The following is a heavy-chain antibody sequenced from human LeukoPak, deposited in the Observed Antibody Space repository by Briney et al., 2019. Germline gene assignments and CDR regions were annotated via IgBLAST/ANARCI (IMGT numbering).Heavy chain of an antibody. V-gene: IGHV4-39*01. D-gene: IGHD2-2*01. CDR1: GGSISSSSYY. CDR3: ARRYCSRTSCYARGLLVDWFDP. CDR2: IYYSGST. Sequence: SETLSLTCTVSGGSISSSSYYWGWIRPPPGKGLEWIGSIYYSGSTYYNPSLKSRVTIPVAPSKNQFSLRLSSVTAADTAVYYCARRYCSRTSCYARGLLVDWFDPWGQGTLVTVSS. J-gene: IGHJ5*02.